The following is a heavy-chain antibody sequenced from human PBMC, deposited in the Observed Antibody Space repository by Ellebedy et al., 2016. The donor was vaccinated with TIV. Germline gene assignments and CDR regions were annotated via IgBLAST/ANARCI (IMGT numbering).Heavy chain of an antibody. CDR1: GFTFSNYA. V-gene: IGHV3-30-3*01. Sequence: GESLKISXAASGFTFSNYAMHWVRQAPGKGLEWVALISYDGSNKYYADSVKGRFTISRDNSKNTLYLQMNSLRAEDTAVYYCARDPHYGSGSYYNVWGQGTLVTVSS. CDR3: ARDPHYGSGSYYNV. CDR2: ISYDGSNK. D-gene: IGHD3-10*01. J-gene: IGHJ4*02.